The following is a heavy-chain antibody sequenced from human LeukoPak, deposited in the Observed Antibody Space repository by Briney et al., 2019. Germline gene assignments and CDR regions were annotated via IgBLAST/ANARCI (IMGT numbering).Heavy chain of an antibody. CDR3: ARDLYYYDSSGYFDY. V-gene: IGHV3-7*01. D-gene: IGHD3-22*01. J-gene: IGHJ4*02. CDR2: IKQDGNEK. Sequence: GGSLRLSCAASGFRFNTFWMSRVRQAPGKGLEWVANIKQDGNEKYYADSVKGRFTISRDNGKNSLDLQMNSLRAEDTAVYYCARDLYYYDSSGYFDYWGQGTLVTVSS. CDR1: GFRFNTFW.